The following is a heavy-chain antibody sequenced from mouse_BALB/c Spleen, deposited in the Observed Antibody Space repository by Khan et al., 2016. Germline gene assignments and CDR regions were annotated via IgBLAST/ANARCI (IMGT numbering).Heavy chain of an antibody. J-gene: IGHJ3*01. D-gene: IGHD2-3*01. CDR3: ALDGSWFAY. CDR2: IDPENGNT. V-gene: IGHV14-1*02. CDR1: GFNIKDYY. Sequence: VQPKESGAELVRPGALVKLSCKASGFNIKDYYMHWVKQRPEQGLEWIGWIDPENGNTIYDPKFQGKASITADTSSNTAYLQLSSLTSEDTAVYYCALDGSWFAYWGQGTLVTVSA.